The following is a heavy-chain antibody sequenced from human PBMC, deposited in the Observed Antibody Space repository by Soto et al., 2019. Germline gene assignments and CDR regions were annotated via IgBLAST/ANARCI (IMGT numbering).Heavy chain of an antibody. CDR1: GYTFTSYY. CDR3: ARNYYDSSDRDYLDY. Sequence: ASVKVSCKASGYTFTSYYIHCVRQAPGQGLEWMGWINPITGGTNYAPKFQGRVTMTRDTSITTAYMELSRLRSDDTAVYYCARNYYDSSDRDYLDYWGQGTPLTVSS. CDR2: INPITGGT. D-gene: IGHD3-22*01. V-gene: IGHV1-2*02. J-gene: IGHJ4*02.